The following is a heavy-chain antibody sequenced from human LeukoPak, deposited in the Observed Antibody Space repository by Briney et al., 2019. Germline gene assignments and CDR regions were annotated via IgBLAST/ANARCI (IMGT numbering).Heavy chain of an antibody. CDR2: INPSGGST. CDR1: GYTFTSYY. CDR3: ARGGTRGPSLN. J-gene: IGHJ4*02. Sequence: ASVKVSCKASGYTFTSYYMHWVRQAPGQGLEWMGIINPSGGSTSYAQKFQGRVTMTRDTSTNTDYMELSSLRSEDTAVYYCARGGTRGPSLNWGQGTLVTVSS. V-gene: IGHV1-46*01. D-gene: IGHD3-10*01.